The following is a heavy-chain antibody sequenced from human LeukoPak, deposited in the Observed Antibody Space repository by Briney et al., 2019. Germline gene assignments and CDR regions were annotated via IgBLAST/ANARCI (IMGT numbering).Heavy chain of an antibody. CDR2: TYCRSKWYN. CDR1: GDSVSSNSAA. J-gene: IGHJ4*02. CDR3: ARASTPSSGRWGLFDY. Sequence: SQTLSLTCAISGDSVSSNSAAWNWLRQSPSRGLEWLGRTYCRSKWYNDYAVSVKSRITINPDTSKNQFSLQLNSVTPEDTAVYYCARASTPSSGRWGLFDYWGQGILVTVSS. V-gene: IGHV6-1*01. D-gene: IGHD6-19*01.